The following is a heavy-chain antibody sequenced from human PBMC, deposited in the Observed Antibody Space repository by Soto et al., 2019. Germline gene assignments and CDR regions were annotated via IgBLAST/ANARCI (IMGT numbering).Heavy chain of an antibody. Sequence: PGGSLRLSCAASGFTFSSDGMNWVRQAPGKGLEWVSSISNTGSHMYYADSVKGRFTISRDNSKNSLHLQMNSLRAEDTAVYYCARERYSYGYDGMDVWGQGTTVTVSS. CDR2: ISNTGSHM. J-gene: IGHJ6*02. D-gene: IGHD5-18*01. CDR3: ARERYSYGYDGMDV. V-gene: IGHV3-21*01. CDR1: GFTFSSDG.